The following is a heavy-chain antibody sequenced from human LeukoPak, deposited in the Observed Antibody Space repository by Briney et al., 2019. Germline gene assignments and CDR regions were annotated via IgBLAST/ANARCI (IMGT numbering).Heavy chain of an antibody. CDR1: GGSFSGYY. J-gene: IGHJ5*02. Sequence: SETLSLTCAVYGGSFSGYYWSWIRQPPGKGLEWIGEINHSGSTNYNPSLKNRVTISVDTSKNQFSLKLSSVTAADTAVYYCARESFLLGYCSSTSCYAGYNWFDPWGQGTLVTVSS. V-gene: IGHV4-34*01. D-gene: IGHD2-2*01. CDR3: ARESFLLGYCSSTSCYAGYNWFDP. CDR2: INHSGST.